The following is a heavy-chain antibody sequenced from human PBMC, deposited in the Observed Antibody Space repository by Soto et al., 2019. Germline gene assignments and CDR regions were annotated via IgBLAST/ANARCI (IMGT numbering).Heavy chain of an antibody. CDR1: GFTFINYA. D-gene: IGHD3-16*01. J-gene: IGHJ2*01. CDR2: ISGGGDAA. V-gene: IGHV3-23*01. Sequence: EVQLLESGGGLVQPGGSLRLSCAGSGFTFINYAMNWVRQVPGKGLEWVSSISGGGDAAFFPEPVRGRFTISRDNSKNTVTLQMNSLGVDDTAVYYCARKILGSTSRPNYWYFDVWGRGTLVTVSS. CDR3: ARKILGSTSRPNYWYFDV.